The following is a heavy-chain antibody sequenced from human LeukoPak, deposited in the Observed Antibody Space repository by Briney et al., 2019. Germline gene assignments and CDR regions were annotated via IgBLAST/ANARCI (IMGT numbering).Heavy chain of an antibody. CDR1: GFTMSHYG. D-gene: IGHD3/OR15-3a*01. CDR2: IRSAVETT. Sequence: GGSLRLSCAASGFTMSHYGVSWVRQAPGKGLEWISGIRSAVETTHYADSVKGRFIISRDDSKNALSLQLNSLRPEDTALYYCAKHFCTGLDCSLFDSWGQGTLVTVSS. J-gene: IGHJ4*02. V-gene: IGHV3-23*01. CDR3: AKHFCTGLDCSLFDS.